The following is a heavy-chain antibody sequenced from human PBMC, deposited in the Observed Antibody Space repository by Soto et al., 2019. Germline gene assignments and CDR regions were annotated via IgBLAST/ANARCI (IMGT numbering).Heavy chain of an antibody. CDR3: AAGDSSDTGDH. CDR1: GDTLSHYG. Sequence: ASVKVSCKASGDTLSHYGVSWVRQVPGKGLEWMGGTTAILGTRDYAQKFQGRITITSDGSTTTSYMELNSLTSDDTAVYYCAAGDSSDTGDHWGQGTLVTVSS. CDR2: TTAILGTR. J-gene: IGHJ4*02. D-gene: IGHD5-18*01. V-gene: IGHV1-69*13.